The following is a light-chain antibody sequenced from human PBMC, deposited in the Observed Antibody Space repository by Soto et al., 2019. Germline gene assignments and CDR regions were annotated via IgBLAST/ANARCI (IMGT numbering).Light chain of an antibody. J-gene: IGKJ5*01. Sequence: DIVMTQSPDSLAVSLGERATINCKSSQSVLYSSNNKNYLAWYQQKPGQPPKLLIYWASTRESGVPDRFSGSGSGTDFTLTINTLQAEDVAVYYCQQQYISPITFGQGTRLEIK. CDR3: QQQYISPIT. V-gene: IGKV4-1*01. CDR1: QSVLYSSNNKNY. CDR2: WAS.